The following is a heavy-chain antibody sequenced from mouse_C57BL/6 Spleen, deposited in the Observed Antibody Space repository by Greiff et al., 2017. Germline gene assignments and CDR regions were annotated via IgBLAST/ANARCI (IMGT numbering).Heavy chain of an antibody. J-gene: IGHJ1*03. CDR3: ARTPITTVVHWYFDV. Sequence: EVKLMESGGGLVQPGGSLKLSCAASGFTFSDYGMAWVRQAPRKGPEWVAFISNLAYSIYYADTVTGRFTISRENAKNTLYLEMSSLRSEDTAMYYCARTPITTVVHWYFDVWGTGTTVTVSS. CDR2: ISNLAYSI. CDR1: GFTFSDYG. V-gene: IGHV5-15*01. D-gene: IGHD1-1*01.